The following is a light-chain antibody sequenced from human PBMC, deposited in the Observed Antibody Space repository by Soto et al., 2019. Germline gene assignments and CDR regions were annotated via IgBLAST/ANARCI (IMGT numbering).Light chain of an antibody. CDR3: MQALQTPRT. V-gene: IGKV3-15*01. CDR2: DTS. Sequence: SVSPVEGATLSCRASQGIGDTLAWYQQKPGQTPSLLIYDTSIRATVVPARFSGSRAGAEFTLTISSLQSEDVGVYYCMQALQTPRTFGQGTKVDIK. J-gene: IGKJ1*01. CDR1: QGIGDT.